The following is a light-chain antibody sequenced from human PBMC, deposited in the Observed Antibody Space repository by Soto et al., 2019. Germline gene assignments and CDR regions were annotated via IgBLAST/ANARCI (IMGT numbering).Light chain of an antibody. CDR3: SSYTSSSRV. CDR2: EVS. CDR1: SSDVGGHNY. V-gene: IGLV2-14*01. J-gene: IGLJ2*01. Sequence: QSALTQPASVSGSPGQSITISCTGTSSDVGGHNYVSWYQQHPGKAPKLMIYEVSNRPSGVSNRFSGSKSGNTASLTISGLQAEDEADYYCSSYTSSSRVFGGGTQLTVL.